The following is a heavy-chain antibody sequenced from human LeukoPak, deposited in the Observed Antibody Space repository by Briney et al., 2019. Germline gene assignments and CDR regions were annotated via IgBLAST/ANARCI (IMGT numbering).Heavy chain of an antibody. CDR1: GFTFSSYT. CDR2: ITSSSTYI. D-gene: IGHD3-10*01. Sequence: GGSLRLSCAASGFTFSSYTMKWVRQAPGKGLEWVSSITSSSTYIYYAGSVKGRFTISRDNAKNSLYLQMNSLRAEDTAVYYCARDAGYYYYYYGMDVWGQGTTVTVSS. J-gene: IGHJ6*02. V-gene: IGHV3-21*01. CDR3: ARDAGYYYYYYGMDV.